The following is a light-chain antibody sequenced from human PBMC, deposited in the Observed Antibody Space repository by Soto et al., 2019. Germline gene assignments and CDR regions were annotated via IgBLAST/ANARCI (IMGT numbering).Light chain of an antibody. CDR3: STWDDSLTGLV. J-gene: IGLJ3*02. CDR1: SSNIGSNY. V-gene: IGLV1-47*01. Sequence: QSALTQPPSTSGTPGQGVSISCSGSSSNIGSNYVYWYQQLPGRAPRLIMYKNDQRPSGVPDRFSGSKSGTSASLAISGLRSEDEAVYHCSTWDDSLTGLVFGGGTQLTVL. CDR2: KND.